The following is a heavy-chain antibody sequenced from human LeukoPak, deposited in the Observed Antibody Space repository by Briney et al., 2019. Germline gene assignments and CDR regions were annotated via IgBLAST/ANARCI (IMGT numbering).Heavy chain of an antibody. Sequence: PGRSLRLSCAASGFTFSSYAMHWVRQAPGKGLEWVAVISYDGSNKYYADSVKGRFAISRDNSKNTLYLQMNSLRADDTAVYYCAKSRDIDYWGQGTLVTVSS. CDR1: GFTFSSYA. CDR3: AKSRDIDY. D-gene: IGHD2-21*02. V-gene: IGHV3-30*09. CDR2: ISYDGSNK. J-gene: IGHJ4*02.